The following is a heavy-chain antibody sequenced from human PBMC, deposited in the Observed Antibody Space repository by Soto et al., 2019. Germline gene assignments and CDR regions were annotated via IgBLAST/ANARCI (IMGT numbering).Heavy chain of an antibody. CDR1: GFTFSSYS. V-gene: IGHV3-48*01. Sequence: EVQLVESGGGLVQPGGSLRLSCAASGFTFSSYSMNWVRQAPGKGLEWVSYISSSSSTIYYADSVKGRFTISRDNAKNSLYLQMNSLRAEDTAVYYCASYSDDSSGYYLLGVYYFDYWGQGTLVTVSS. CDR2: ISSSSSTI. CDR3: ASYSDDSSGYYLLGVYYFDY. D-gene: IGHD3-22*01. J-gene: IGHJ4*02.